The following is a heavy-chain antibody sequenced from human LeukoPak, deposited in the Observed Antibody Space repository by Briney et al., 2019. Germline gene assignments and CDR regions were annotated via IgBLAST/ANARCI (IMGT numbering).Heavy chain of an antibody. D-gene: IGHD2-2*02. J-gene: IGHJ3*02. Sequence: ASVKVSCKASGYTFTSYAMNWVRQAPGQGLEWVGWINTNTGNPTYAQGFTGRFVFSLDTSVSTAYLQISSLKAEDTAVYYCARDRGYCSSTSCYTYAFDIWGQGTMVTVSS. CDR3: ARDRGYCSSTSCYTYAFDI. CDR1: GYTFTSYA. CDR2: INTNTGNP. V-gene: IGHV7-4-1*02.